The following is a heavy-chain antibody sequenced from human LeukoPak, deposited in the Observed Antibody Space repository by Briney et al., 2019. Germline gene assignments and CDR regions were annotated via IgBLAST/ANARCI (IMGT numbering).Heavy chain of an antibody. D-gene: IGHD1-1*01. V-gene: IGHV3-43D*03. CDR2: ISWDGNST. J-gene: IGHJ6*03. CDR1: GFTFDDYA. CDR3: AKAAVQLERSYFYYMDV. Sequence: GGSLRRSCAASGFTFDDYAMHWVRQAPGKGLEWVSLISWDGNSTYYADSVKGRFTISRDNSKNSLYLQMNSLRAEDTALYYCAKAAVQLERSYFYYMDVWGKGTTVTVSS.